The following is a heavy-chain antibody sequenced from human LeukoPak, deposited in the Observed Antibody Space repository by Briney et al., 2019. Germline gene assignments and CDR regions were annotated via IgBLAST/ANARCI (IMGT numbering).Heavy chain of an antibody. CDR1: GFTFSSYW. Sequence: PGGSLRLSCAASGFTFSSYWMSWVRQAPGKGLEWVANIKQDGSERYYVDSVKGRFTIYRDNAKNSLYLQMNSLRPEDTAVFYCARDHGSGTYLQPSYNWIDAWGQGTLVTVSS. CDR2: IKQDGSER. D-gene: IGHD3-10*01. J-gene: IGHJ5*02. V-gene: IGHV3-7*01. CDR3: ARDHGSGTYLQPSYNWIDA.